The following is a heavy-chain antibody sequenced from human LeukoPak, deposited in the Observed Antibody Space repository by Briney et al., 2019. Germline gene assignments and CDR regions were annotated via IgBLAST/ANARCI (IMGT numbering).Heavy chain of an antibody. CDR2: IYPGDSDT. Sequence: GESLKISCKGSGYSFTSYWIGWVRQMPGKGLEWMGIIYPGDSDTRYSPSFQGQVTISADKSISTAYPQWSSLKASDTAMYYCARLRLYYDILTGYNLRGWFDPWGQGTLVTVSS. CDR1: GYSFTSYW. V-gene: IGHV5-51*01. D-gene: IGHD3-9*01. CDR3: ARLRLYYDILTGYNLRGWFDP. J-gene: IGHJ5*02.